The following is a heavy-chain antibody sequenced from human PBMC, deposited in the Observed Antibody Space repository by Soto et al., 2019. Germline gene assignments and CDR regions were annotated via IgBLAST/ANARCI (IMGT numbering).Heavy chain of an antibody. CDR2: IYYSGST. V-gene: IGHV4-59*12. D-gene: IGHD3-10*01. Sequence: SETLSLTCTVSGGSISSYYWSWIRQPPGKGLEWIGYIYYSGSTNYNPSLKSRVTISVDTSKNQFSLKLSSVTAADTAVYFCARDLRGRGSGRFDPWGQGTLVTVSS. CDR1: GGSISSYY. J-gene: IGHJ5*02. CDR3: ARDLRGRGSGRFDP.